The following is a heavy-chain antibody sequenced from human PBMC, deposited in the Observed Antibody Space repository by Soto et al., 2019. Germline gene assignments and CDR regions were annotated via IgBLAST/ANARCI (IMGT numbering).Heavy chain of an antibody. J-gene: IGHJ6*02. D-gene: IGHD4-17*01. CDR2: ISGSGGST. V-gene: IGHV3-23*01. Sequence: EVQLLESGGGLVQPGGSLRLSCAASGFTFSSYAMSWVRQAPGKGLEWVSAISGSGGSTYYADSVKGRFTISRDNSKNTLYLQMNSLRAEDTAVYDCAKEYVGGYGDYVGYYYGMAVWGQGTTVTVSS. CDR3: AKEYVGGYGDYVGYYYGMAV. CDR1: GFTFSSYA.